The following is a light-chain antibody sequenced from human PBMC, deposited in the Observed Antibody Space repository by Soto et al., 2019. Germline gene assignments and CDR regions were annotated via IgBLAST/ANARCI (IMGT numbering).Light chain of an antibody. CDR1: SGSVSTSYY. V-gene: IGLV8-61*01. J-gene: IGLJ3*02. CDR3: VLYMGSGIWV. CDR2: STN. Sequence: QTVVTQETSFSVSPGGTVTLTCGLSSGSVSTSYYPSWYQQTPGQAPRTLMFSTNTRSSGVPDRFSGSILGNKAALTITGDQADEESDYYCVLYMGSGIWVFGGGTKLTVL.